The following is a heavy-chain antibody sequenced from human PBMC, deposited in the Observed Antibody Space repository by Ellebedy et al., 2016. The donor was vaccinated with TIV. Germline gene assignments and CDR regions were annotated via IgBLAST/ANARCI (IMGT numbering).Heavy chain of an antibody. CDR3: VRGRSGTYIHHAFDY. CDR1: GFTFSSYA. J-gene: IGHJ4*02. CDR2: FGVSGDSA. D-gene: IGHD1-14*01. V-gene: IGHV3-23*01. Sequence: PGGSLRLSCAASGFTFSSYAMSRVRQAPGKGLEWVSGFGVSGDSAYYADSVKGRCTTSRDNSKNTLYFQLTSLRVEDTAIYYCVRGRSGTYIHHAFDYWGQGTLVTVSS.